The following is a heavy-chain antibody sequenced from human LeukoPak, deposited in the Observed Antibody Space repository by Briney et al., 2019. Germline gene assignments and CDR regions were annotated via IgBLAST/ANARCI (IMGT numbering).Heavy chain of an antibody. CDR2: INHSGST. V-gene: IGHV4-34*01. CDR3: ARQPPHIVVVPAAPVGDYYYGMDV. CDR1: GGSISSYY. D-gene: IGHD2-2*01. J-gene: IGHJ6*02. Sequence: PSETLSLTYTVSGGSISSYYWSWIRQPPGKGLEWIGEINHSGSTNYNPSLKSRVTISVDTSKNQFSLKLSSVTAADTAVYYCARQPPHIVVVPAAPVGDYYYGMDVWGQGTTVTVSS.